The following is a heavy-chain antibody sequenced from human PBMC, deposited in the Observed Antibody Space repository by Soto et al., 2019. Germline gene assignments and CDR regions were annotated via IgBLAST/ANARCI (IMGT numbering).Heavy chain of an antibody. V-gene: IGHV3-7*05. CDR1: GFTFSSYW. J-gene: IGHJ5*02. CDR2: IKQDGSEK. D-gene: IGHD6-13*01. Sequence: EVQLVESGGGLVQPGGSLRLSCAASGFTFSSYWMSWVRQAPGKGLEWVANIKQDGSEKYYVDSVKGRFTISRDNAKNSLSLQMNSLRAEDTAVYYCASYRVAAAGTNWFDPWGQGTLVTVSS. CDR3: ASYRVAAAGTNWFDP.